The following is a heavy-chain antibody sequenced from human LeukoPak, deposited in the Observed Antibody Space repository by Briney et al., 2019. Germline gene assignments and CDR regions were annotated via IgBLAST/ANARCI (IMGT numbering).Heavy chain of an antibody. Sequence: GESLQISCKGSGYSFTSYWIGWVRQLPGKGLEWMGIIYPGDSDTRYSPSFQGQVTISADKSISTAYLQWSSLKASDTARYYCARPIGAYSSRWFDPWGQGTLVTVSS. CDR3: ARPIGAYSSRWFDP. CDR1: GYSFTSYW. J-gene: IGHJ5*02. CDR2: IYPGDSDT. V-gene: IGHV5-51*01. D-gene: IGHD6-13*01.